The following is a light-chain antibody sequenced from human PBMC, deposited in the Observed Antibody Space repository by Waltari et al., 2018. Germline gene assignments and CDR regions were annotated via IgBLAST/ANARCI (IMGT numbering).Light chain of an antibody. CDR1: SSDFGGYDY. Sequence: QSAPTQPPSVSGSPGQSVTISCTGTSSDFGGYDYVSWYQQHPGKAPKLMIYGVSNRPSGVSDRFSGSKSGNTASLTISGLQAEDEADYYCCSYTTSSILLFGGGTRLTVL. V-gene: IGLV2-14*01. CDR2: GVS. J-gene: IGLJ2*01. CDR3: CSYTTSSILL.